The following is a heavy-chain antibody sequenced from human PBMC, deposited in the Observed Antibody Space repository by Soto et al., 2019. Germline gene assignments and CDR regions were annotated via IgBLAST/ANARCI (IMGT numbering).Heavy chain of an antibody. J-gene: IGHJ6*02. CDR3: AGRIVLMVYAETTYYYYVMDV. D-gene: IGHD2-8*01. CDR2: IIPIFGTA. V-gene: IGHV1-69*13. CDR1: GGTFSSYA. Sequence: GASVKVSCKASGGTFSSYAMSWVRQAPGQGLEWMGGIIPIFGTANYAQKFQGRVTITADESTSTAYMELSSLRSEDTAVYYCAGRIVLMVYAETTYYYYVMDVWGQGTTVTVSS.